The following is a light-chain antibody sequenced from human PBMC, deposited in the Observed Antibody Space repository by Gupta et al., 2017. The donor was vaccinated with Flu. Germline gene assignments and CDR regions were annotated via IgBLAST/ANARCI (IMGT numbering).Light chain of an antibody. V-gene: IGLV4-69*01. CDR3: QTWGTAIRV. CDR2: LNSDGSH. CDR1: SGHSSNA. J-gene: IGLJ3*02. Sequence: QLVLTQSPSASASLGDSVKLTCTLSSGHSSNAIAWHQQQPEKGPRYLIKLNSDGSHYKGDGIPDRFSGSSSGAERYLTISSLQSEDEADYYCQTWGTAIRVFGGGTKLTVL.